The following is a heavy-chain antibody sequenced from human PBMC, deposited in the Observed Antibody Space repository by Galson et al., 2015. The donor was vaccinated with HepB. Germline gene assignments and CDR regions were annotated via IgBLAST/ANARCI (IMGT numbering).Heavy chain of an antibody. D-gene: IGHD6-19*01. CDR3: AGGIAVAGTSWFDP. CDR1: GYTFTGYY. CDR2: INPNSGGT. Sequence: SVKVSCKASGYTFTGYYMHWVRQAPGQGLEWMGWINPNSGGTNYAQKFQGRVTMTRDTSISTAYMELSRLRSDDTAVYYCAGGIAVAGTSWFDPWGQGTLVTVSS. J-gene: IGHJ5*02. V-gene: IGHV1-2*02.